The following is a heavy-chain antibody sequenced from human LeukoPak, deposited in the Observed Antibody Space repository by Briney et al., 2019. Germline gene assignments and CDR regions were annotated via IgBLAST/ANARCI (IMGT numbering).Heavy chain of an antibody. CDR3: AKSGPYCGSTTCNYFDY. V-gene: IGHV4-59*01. J-gene: IGHJ4*02. D-gene: IGHD2-2*01. CDR1: GGSISSYY. CDR2: IYYSGST. Sequence: PSETLSLTCTVSGGSISSYYWSWIRQPPGKGLEWIGYIYYSGSTNYNPSLKSRVTISVDTSKNQFSLKLSSVTAADTAVYYCAKSGPYCGSTTCNYFDYWGQGTLVTVSS.